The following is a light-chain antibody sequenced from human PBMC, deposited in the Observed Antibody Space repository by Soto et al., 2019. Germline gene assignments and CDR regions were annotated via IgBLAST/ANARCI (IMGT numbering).Light chain of an antibody. CDR3: QQYGSSPWT. Sequence: EIVLTQSPGTLSLSPGERAPLSCRASQSVRSSYLAWYQQKPGQAPRLLIDGASSRATGIPDRFSGSGSGTDFTLTISRLEPEDFAVYYCQQYGSSPWTFGHGTKVEI. V-gene: IGKV3-20*01. J-gene: IGKJ1*01. CDR1: QSVRSSY. CDR2: GAS.